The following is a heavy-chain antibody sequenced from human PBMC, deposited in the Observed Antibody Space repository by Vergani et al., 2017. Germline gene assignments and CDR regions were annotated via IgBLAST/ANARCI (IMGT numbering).Heavy chain of an antibody. V-gene: IGHV1-2*02. CDR2: INPNSGGT. Sequence: QVQLVQSGAEVKKPGASVKVSCKASGYTFTGYYMHWVRQAPGQGLEWMGWINPNSGGTNYAQKFQGRVTMTRDTSISTAYMELSRLRSDDTAVYYCARETTIFGVVISMDVWGKGTTVTVSS. D-gene: IGHD3-3*01. CDR3: ARETTIFGVVISMDV. J-gene: IGHJ6*03. CDR1: GYTFTGYY.